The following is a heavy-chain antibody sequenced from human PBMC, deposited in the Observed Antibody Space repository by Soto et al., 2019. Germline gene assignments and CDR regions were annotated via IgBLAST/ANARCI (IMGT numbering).Heavy chain of an antibody. J-gene: IGHJ6*02. Sequence: LRLSCAASGFTFLRYAMNWVRQAPGKGLEWVSTISGNGLSTFYADSVKGRFTISRDNSKNTLYLQMNSLRAEDTAIYYCAKDRDDFWRSYGMDVWGQGTRVTVSS. V-gene: IGHV3-23*01. CDR2: ISGNGLST. CDR3: AKDRDDFWRSYGMDV. CDR1: GFTFLRYA. D-gene: IGHD3-3*01.